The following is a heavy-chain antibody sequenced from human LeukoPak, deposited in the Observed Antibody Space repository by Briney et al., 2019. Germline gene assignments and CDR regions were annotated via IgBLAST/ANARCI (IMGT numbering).Heavy chain of an antibody. CDR2: IKQDGSEK. J-gene: IGHJ6*03. CDR1: GFTFSSYW. D-gene: IGHD2-15*01. V-gene: IGHV3-7*03. Sequence: GGSLRLSCAASGFTFSSYWMSWVRQAPGKGLEWVANIKQDGSEKYYVDSVKGRFTISRDNAKNSLYLQMNSLRAEDTAVYYCAKGRCSGGSCYSGGDCYMDVWGKGTTVTVSS. CDR3: AKGRCSGGSCYSGGDCYMDV.